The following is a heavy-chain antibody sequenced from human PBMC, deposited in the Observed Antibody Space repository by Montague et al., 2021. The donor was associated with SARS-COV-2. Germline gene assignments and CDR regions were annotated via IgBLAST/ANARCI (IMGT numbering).Heavy chain of an antibody. CDR3: ARDPAIVATIYGMDV. CDR2: ISSSSSTI. Sequence: SLRLSCAASGFTFSSYSMNWVRQAPGKGLEWVSYISSSSSTIYYADSVKGRFTISRDNAKNSLYLQMNSLRDEDTAVYYCARDPAIVATIYGMDVWGQGTTVTVSS. J-gene: IGHJ6*02. V-gene: IGHV3-48*02. CDR1: GFTFSSYS. D-gene: IGHD5-12*01.